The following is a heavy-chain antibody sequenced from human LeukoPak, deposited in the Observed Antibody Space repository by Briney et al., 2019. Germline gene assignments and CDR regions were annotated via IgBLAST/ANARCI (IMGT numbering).Heavy chain of an antibody. Sequence: ASVKVSCKASGYTFTSYGISWVRQAPGQGLEWMGWISAYNGNTNYAQKLQGRVTMTTDTSTSTAYMELRSLRSDDTAVYYCAREVEVEYSRPHDAFDIWGQGTMVTVSS. CDR2: ISAYNGNT. CDR1: GYTFTSYG. J-gene: IGHJ3*02. D-gene: IGHD6-6*01. V-gene: IGHV1-18*01. CDR3: AREVEVEYSRPHDAFDI.